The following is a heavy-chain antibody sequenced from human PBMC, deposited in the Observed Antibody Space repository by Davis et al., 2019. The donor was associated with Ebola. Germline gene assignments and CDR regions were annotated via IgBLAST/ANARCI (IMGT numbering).Heavy chain of an antibody. CDR2: INPSGGST. CDR3: ARDFGGYYGSGNHIGNDY. Sequence: ASVKVSCKASGYTFTSYYMHWVRQAPGQGLEWMGIINPSGGSTSYAQKFQGRVTMTRDTSTSTVYMELSSLRSEDTAVYYCARDFGGYYGSGNHIGNDYWGQGTLVTVSS. V-gene: IGHV1-46*01. CDR1: GYTFTSYY. J-gene: IGHJ4*02. D-gene: IGHD3-10*01.